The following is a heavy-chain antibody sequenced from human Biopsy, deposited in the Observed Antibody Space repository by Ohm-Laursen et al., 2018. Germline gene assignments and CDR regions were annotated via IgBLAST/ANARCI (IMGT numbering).Heavy chain of an antibody. J-gene: IGHJ4*02. Sequence: GTLSLTCTVSGGSISSYYWNWIRQPPGKGLEWIGYIYYSGTTDYSPSLKSRVTISIDKSKSQFFLKLSSVTAEDTAVYYCARDDAVTVIRGLYYWGQGALVTVSS. CDR1: GGSISSYY. D-gene: IGHD2-21*02. CDR2: IYYSGTT. V-gene: IGHV4-59*01. CDR3: ARDDAVTVIRGLYY.